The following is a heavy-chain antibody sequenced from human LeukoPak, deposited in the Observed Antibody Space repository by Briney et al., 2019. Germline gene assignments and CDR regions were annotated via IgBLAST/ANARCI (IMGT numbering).Heavy chain of an antibody. V-gene: IGHV1-69*06. CDR3: AGAPLGLSNWFDP. CDR1: GYTFTSHA. Sequence: EASVKVSCKASGYTFTSHAMTWVRQAPGQGLEWMGGIIPIFGTANYAQKFQGRVTITADKSTSTAYMELSSLRSEDTAVYYCAGAPLGLSNWFDPWGQGTLVTVSS. CDR2: IIPIFGTA. J-gene: IGHJ5*02. D-gene: IGHD5-12*01.